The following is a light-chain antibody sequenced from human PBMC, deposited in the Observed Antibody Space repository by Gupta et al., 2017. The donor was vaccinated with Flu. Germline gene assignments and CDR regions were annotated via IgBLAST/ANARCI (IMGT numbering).Light chain of an antibody. CDR1: QTVSTL. Sequence: DIQMTQSPSTLSASIGDRVTITCRASQTVSTLLAWYQQKPGKAPKLLIYEASKLHSGVPSRFSGSGSGTQFTLTINSLQPGDFATYYCQQYNTYPYAFGQGTKLAIK. J-gene: IGKJ2*01. CDR3: QQYNTYPYA. CDR2: EAS. V-gene: IGKV1-5*03.